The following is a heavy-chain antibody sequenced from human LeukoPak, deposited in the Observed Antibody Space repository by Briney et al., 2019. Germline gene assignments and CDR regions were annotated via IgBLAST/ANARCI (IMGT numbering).Heavy chain of an antibody. CDR1: GFTVSSNY. Sequence: PGGSLRLSCAASGFTVSSNYMSWVRQAPGKGLEWVSVIYSGGSTYYADSVEGRFTISRDNSKNTLYLQMNSLRAEDTAVYYCAREARYCSGGSCGEADNWFDPWGQGTLVTVSS. CDR2: IYSGGST. V-gene: IGHV3-66*01. J-gene: IGHJ5*02. CDR3: AREARYCSGGSCGEADNWFDP. D-gene: IGHD2-15*01.